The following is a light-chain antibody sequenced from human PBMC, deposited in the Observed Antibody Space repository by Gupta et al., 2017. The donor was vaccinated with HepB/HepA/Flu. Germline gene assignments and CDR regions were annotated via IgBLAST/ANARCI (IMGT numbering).Light chain of an antibody. V-gene: IGKV1-33*01. Sequence: DIQMTQSPPSLSASVGDRVTIICQATQDIKENLNWFQQRPGEAPRLLIYSGSRLLTGVPPRFSGDRNETQYSFSITGLQPEDSATYCCQQEDRLPYSFGQGTRLEI. J-gene: IGKJ2*01. CDR1: QDIKEN. CDR3: QQEDRLPYS. CDR2: SGS.